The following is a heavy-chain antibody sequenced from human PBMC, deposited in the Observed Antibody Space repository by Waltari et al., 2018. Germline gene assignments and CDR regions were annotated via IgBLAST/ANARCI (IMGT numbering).Heavy chain of an antibody. D-gene: IGHD1-26*01. CDR3: ARDYLFFDL. V-gene: IGHV3-7*01. Sequence: EEQLVESGVGLVQPGGSLSLSCAASGFTLRSHWIRWVRQAPGKGLEWVANMNQVGGAIFYVDSVKGRFTISRDNAKNSLFLQMDNLRAEDTAVYYCARDYLFFDLWGRGTLVSVSS. CDR1: GFTLRSHW. CDR2: MNQVGGAI. J-gene: IGHJ2*01.